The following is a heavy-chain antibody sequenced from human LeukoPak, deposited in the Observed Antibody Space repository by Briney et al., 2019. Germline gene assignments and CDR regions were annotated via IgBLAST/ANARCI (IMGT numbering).Heavy chain of an antibody. D-gene: IGHD4/OR15-4a*01. Sequence: GGSLRLSCAASGFTFSSYGMSWVRQAPGKGLEWVSAISGSGGSTYYADSVKGRFTISRDNSQNTMSLQMNSLRAEDTAVYYCAKRGTMVTEYYFDYWGQGTLVTVSS. CDR2: ISGSGGST. CDR1: GFTFSSYG. J-gene: IGHJ4*02. CDR3: AKRGTMVTEYYFDY. V-gene: IGHV3-23*01.